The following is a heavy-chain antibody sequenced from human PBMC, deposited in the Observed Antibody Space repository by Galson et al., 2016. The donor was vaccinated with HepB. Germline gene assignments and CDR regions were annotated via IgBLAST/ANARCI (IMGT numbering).Heavy chain of an antibody. D-gene: IGHD6-25*01. CDR1: GFPFSNYW. Sequence: RLSCAASGFPFSNYWMSWVRQAPGQGLEWVAHMKNDGSEEYYLGSLKGRFTISRDNARNSLYLQMNNLRAEDTAVYYCAREGDRIVAAGLDYWGQGTLVTFSS. J-gene: IGHJ4*02. CDR3: AREGDRIVAAGLDY. V-gene: IGHV3-7*01. CDR2: MKNDGSEE.